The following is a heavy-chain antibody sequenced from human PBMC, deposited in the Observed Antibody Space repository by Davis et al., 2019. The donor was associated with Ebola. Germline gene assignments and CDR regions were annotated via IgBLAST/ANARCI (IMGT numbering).Heavy chain of an antibody. CDR1: GGTFSSYA. V-gene: IGHV1-69*13. J-gene: IGHJ4*02. Sequence: SVKVSCKASGGTFSSYAISWVRQAPGQGLEWMGGISPIFGTANYAQKFQGRVTITAVESTSTAYMELSSLRYEDKAVYYCATVQSSDQWRFDYWGQGTLVTVSS. CDR2: ISPIFGTA. CDR3: ATVQSSDQWRFDY. D-gene: IGHD6-19*01.